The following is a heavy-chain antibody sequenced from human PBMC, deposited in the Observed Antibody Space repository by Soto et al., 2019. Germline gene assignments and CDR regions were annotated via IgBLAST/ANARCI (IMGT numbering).Heavy chain of an antibody. CDR1: VFSLSTSGMC. Sequence: GXGPMQMNPTQTLSLTCTFSVFSLSTSGMCVSWIRQPPGKALEWLALIDWDDDKYYSTSLKTRLTISKDTSKNQVVLTMTNMDPVDTATYYCARHVDTANGHYYYYYGMDVWGQGTTVTVSS. V-gene: IGHV2-70*01. J-gene: IGHJ6*02. CDR2: IDWDDDK. D-gene: IGHD5-18*01. CDR3: ARHVDTANGHYYYYYGMDV.